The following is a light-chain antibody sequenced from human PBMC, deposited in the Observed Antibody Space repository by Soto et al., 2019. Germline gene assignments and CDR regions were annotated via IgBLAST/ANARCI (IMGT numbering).Light chain of an antibody. CDR3: QQYDTSPT. CDR2: GAS. Sequence: DIQLAQSPSFLSASVGDRVTVTCRSSQDISSCLAWYQQKPGKAPKVLIYGASSLQSGVPPRFGGSGSGTAFTLTISRLEPEDFAVYHCQQYDTSPTFGQGTKVEVK. V-gene: IGKV1-9*01. J-gene: IGKJ1*01. CDR1: QDISSC.